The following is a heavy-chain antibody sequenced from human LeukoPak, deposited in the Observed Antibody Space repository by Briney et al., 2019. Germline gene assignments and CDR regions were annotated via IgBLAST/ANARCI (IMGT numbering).Heavy chain of an antibody. V-gene: IGHV1-2*02. CDR3: ARSRGMDV. CDR1: GYTFTGYY. J-gene: IGHJ6*02. Sequence: APLKVSCKASGYTFTGYYMHWVRQAPGQGLEWMGWINPNSGGTNYAQKIQGRVTMTRDTSISTAYMELSRLRSDDTAVYYCARSRGMDVWGQGTTVTVSS. CDR2: INPNSGGT.